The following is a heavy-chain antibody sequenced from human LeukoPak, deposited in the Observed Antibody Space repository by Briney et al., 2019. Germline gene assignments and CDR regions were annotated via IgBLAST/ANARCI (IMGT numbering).Heavy chain of an antibody. CDR1: GFTFSNYA. V-gene: IGHV4-59*01. Sequence: GSLRLSCAASGFTFSNYAMSWVRQAPGKGLEWIGYIYYSGSTNYNPSLKSRVTISVDTSKNQFSLKLSSVTAADTAVYYCARDRGRPLYYFDYWGQGTLVTVSS. D-gene: IGHD3-10*01. CDR3: ARDRGRPLYYFDY. CDR2: IYYSGST. J-gene: IGHJ4*02.